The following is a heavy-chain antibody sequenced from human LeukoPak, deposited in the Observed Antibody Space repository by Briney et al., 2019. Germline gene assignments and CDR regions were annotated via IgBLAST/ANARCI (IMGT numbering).Heavy chain of an antibody. CDR1: DDSINTYY. CDR3: ARNIVVVDAFDM. V-gene: IGHV4-4*07. Sequence: SETLSLTCTVSDDSINTYYWSWVRQPAGKTLEWIGRIYRTGSAKYNPSLKSRVTMSIDTSKKQFSLKMRSVTAADTAVYYCARNIVVVDAFDMWGHGTMVTVSS. J-gene: IGHJ3*02. D-gene: IGHD2-2*01. CDR2: IYRTGSA.